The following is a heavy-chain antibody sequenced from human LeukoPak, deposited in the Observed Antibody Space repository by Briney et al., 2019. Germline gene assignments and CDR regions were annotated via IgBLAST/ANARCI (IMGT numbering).Heavy chain of an antibody. CDR2: ISGSGSKT. D-gene: IGHD6-19*01. CDR3: AKDESVSGWWGGYFDY. Sequence: GSLRLSCAASGFTFSTYAMSWVRQAPGKGLEWVSAISGSGSKTSVKGRFTISRDNSKNTLYLQMNSLRAEDTAVYYCAKDESVSGWWGGYFDYWGQGTLVTVSS. J-gene: IGHJ4*02. V-gene: IGHV3-23*01. CDR1: GFTFSTYA.